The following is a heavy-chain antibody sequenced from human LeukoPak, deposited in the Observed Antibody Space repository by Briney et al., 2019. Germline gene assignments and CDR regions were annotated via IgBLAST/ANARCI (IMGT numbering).Heavy chain of an antibody. CDR1: GHTLSNYA. CDR3: AKDTSAWWYHRAYMDV. Sequence: GGSLRLSCAAPGHTLSNYAMSWVRQAPGRGLEWVSAISGRGDKTYHADSVKGRFTISRDNSRNTLSLQVNSLRAEDTAVYYCAKDTSAWWYHRAYMDVWGKGTTVTVSS. V-gene: IGHV3-23*01. D-gene: IGHD2-15*01. J-gene: IGHJ6*03. CDR2: ISGRGDKT.